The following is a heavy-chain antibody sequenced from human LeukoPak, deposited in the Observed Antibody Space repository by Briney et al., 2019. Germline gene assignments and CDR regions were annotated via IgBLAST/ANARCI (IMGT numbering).Heavy chain of an antibody. Sequence: GGSLRLSCAASGFTFSSYGMHWVRQAPGKGLEWVAVIWYDGSKKYYADSVKGRFTISRDNSKNTLYLQMNSLRAEDTAVYYCAKESRGYDLNVHLDYWGQGTLVTVSS. D-gene: IGHD5-12*01. V-gene: IGHV3-33*06. CDR2: IWYDGSKK. CDR1: GFTFSSYG. J-gene: IGHJ4*02. CDR3: AKESRGYDLNVHLDY.